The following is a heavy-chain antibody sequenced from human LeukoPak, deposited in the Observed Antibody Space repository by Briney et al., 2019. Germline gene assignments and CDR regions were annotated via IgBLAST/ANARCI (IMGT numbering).Heavy chain of an antibody. V-gene: IGHV1-69*05. CDR2: IIPIFGTA. J-gene: IGHJ4*02. CDR1: GGTFSSYA. Sequence: SVKVSCKASGGTFSSYAFSWVRQAPGQGLEWMGRIIPIFGTADYAQKFQGRNTITTDESTSTAYMELSSLRSEDTAVYYCARDRPGMGFDYWGQGTLVTVSS. CDR3: ARDRPGMGFDY. D-gene: IGHD3-16*01.